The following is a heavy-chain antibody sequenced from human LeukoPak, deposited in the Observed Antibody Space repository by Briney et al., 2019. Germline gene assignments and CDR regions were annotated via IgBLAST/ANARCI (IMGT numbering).Heavy chain of an antibody. J-gene: IGHJ4*02. V-gene: IGHV4-4*07. CDR3: AREGSSSPDPLYYFDY. D-gene: IGHD6-6*01. CDR1: GGSISSYY. CDR2: IYTSGST. Sequence: PSETLSLTCTVSGGSISSYYWSWIRQPAGKGLEWIGRIYTSGSTNYNPSLKSRVTMSVDTSKNQFSLKLSSVTAADTAVYYCAREGSSSPDPLYYFDYWGQGTLVTVSS.